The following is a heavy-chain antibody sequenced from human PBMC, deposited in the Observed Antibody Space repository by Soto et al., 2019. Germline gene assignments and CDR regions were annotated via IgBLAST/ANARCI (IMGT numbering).Heavy chain of an antibody. D-gene: IGHD4-4*01. Sequence: ASAKVSCKASGYTFTSYDINWVRQATGQGLEWMGWMNPNSGNTGYAQKFQGRVTMTRNTSISTAYMELSSLRSEDTAVYYCAREAPDYSNYDLDYWGQGTLVTVSS. V-gene: IGHV1-8*01. CDR3: AREAPDYSNYDLDY. CDR2: MNPNSGNT. J-gene: IGHJ4*02. CDR1: GYTFTSYD.